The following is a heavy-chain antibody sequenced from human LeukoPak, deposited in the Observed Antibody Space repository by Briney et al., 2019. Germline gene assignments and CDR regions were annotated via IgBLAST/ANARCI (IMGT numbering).Heavy chain of an antibody. J-gene: IGHJ6*03. V-gene: IGHV4-38-2*02. CDR1: GYSISSGYY. CDR2: IYHSGST. CDR3: ARDGTKTRTTNAPDSSGWYGGPRYYYYYYMDV. D-gene: IGHD6-19*01. Sequence: PSETLSLTCTVSGYSISSGYYWGWIRQPPGKGLEWIGSIYHSGSTYYNPSLKSRVTISVDTSKNQFSLKLSSVTAADTAVYYCARDGTKTRTTNAPDSSGWYGGPRYYYYYYMDVWGKGTSVTISS.